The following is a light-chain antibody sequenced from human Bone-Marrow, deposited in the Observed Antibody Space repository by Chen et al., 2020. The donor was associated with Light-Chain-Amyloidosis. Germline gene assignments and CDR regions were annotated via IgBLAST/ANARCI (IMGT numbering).Light chain of an antibody. Sequence: SYVLTQPSSVSVAPGQTATIACGGNNIGSTSVHWYQQTPGQAPLLVVYDDSDRPSGIPERLSGSNYGNTDTLTISRVEAGDEADYYCQVLDRSSDRPVFGGGTKLTVL. CDR3: QVLDRSSDRPV. V-gene: IGLV3-21*02. J-gene: IGLJ3*02. CDR1: NIGSTS. CDR2: DDS.